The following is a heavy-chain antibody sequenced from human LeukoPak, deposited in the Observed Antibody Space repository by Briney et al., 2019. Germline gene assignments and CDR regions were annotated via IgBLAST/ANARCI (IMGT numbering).Heavy chain of an antibody. CDR3: ARDLVTIPAARFWFDP. D-gene: IGHD2-2*01. Sequence: GGSLRLSCAASGFTFSSYSMNWVRQAPGKGLEWVSSISSSSSYIYYADSVKGRFTISRDNAKNSLYLQMNSLRAEDTAVYYCARDLVTIPAARFWFDPWGQGTLVTVPS. J-gene: IGHJ5*02. CDR1: GFTFSSYS. V-gene: IGHV3-21*01. CDR2: ISSSSSYI.